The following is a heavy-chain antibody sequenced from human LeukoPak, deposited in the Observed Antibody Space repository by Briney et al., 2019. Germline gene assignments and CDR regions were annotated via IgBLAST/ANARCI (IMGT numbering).Heavy chain of an antibody. CDR2: INHSGST. D-gene: IGHD3-22*01. CDR3: ARVGYYYDSSGSSSLDY. Sequence: SETLSLTCAVYGGSFSGYYWSWIRQPPGKGLERIGEINHSGSTNYNPSLKSRVTISVDTSKNQFSLKLSSVTAADTAVYYCARVGYYYDSSGSSSLDYWGQGTLVTVSS. CDR1: GGSFSGYY. V-gene: IGHV4-34*01. J-gene: IGHJ4*02.